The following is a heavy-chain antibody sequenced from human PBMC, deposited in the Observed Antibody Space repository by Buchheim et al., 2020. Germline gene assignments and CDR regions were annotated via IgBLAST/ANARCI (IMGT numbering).Heavy chain of an antibody. CDR2: ISSSGSTI. D-gene: IGHD1-26*01. J-gene: IGHJ4*02. CDR1: GFTFSDYY. Sequence: QVQLVESGGGLVKPGGSLRLSCAASGFTFSDYYMSWIRQAPGEGLEWGSYISSSGSTIYSADSVKGGFSLSRDNAKNSLDLQMNSLRAEDTAVYYCATLGWSKWELLPFDYWGQGTL. V-gene: IGHV3-11*01. CDR3: ATLGWSKWELLPFDY.